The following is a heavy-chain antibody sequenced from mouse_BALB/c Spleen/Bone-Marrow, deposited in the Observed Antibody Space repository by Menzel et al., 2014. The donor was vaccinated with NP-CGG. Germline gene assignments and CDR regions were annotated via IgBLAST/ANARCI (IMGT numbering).Heavy chain of an antibody. CDR1: GYSITSDYY. CDR3: VRESTSTAAMDY. CDR2: ISYDGSS. V-gene: IGHV3-6*02. J-gene: IGHJ4*01. D-gene: IGHD1-2*01. Sequence: VQLQQSGPGLVKPSQSLSLTCSVTGYSITSDYYWNWIRQLPGNKLEWMGYISYDGSSIYTPSLKNRISITRDTSKNQFFLKLNSVTTEDTATYYCVRESTSTAAMDYWGQGTSVTVSS.